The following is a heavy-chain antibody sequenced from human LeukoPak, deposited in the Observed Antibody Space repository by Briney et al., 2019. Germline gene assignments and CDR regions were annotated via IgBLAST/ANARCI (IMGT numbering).Heavy chain of an antibody. J-gene: IGHJ4*02. CDR1: GFSFSDYS. D-gene: IGHD3-16*01. CDR3: ARDLSDDYSLDY. CDR2: ITISSSII. V-gene: IGHV3-21*01. Sequence: PGVSLRLSCAASGFSFSDYSMNWVRQAPGKGLEWVSSITISSSIIYYADSVKGRFTISRDNAKNPLFLQMNSLRAEDTAVYYCARDLSDDYSLDYWGQGTLVSVSS.